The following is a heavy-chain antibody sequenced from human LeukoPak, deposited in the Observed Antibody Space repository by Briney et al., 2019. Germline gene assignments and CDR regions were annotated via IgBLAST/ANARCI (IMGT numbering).Heavy chain of an antibody. D-gene: IGHD6-6*01. CDR3: TTVRPSIAARTWWGNDY. Sequence: GGSLRLSCAASGFTFSNAWMSWVRQAPGKGLEWVGRIKSKTDGGTTDYAAPVKGRFTISRDDSKNTLYLQMNSLKTEDTAVYYCTTVRPSIAARTWWGNDYWGQGTLVTVSS. J-gene: IGHJ4*02. CDR2: IKSKTDGGTT. V-gene: IGHV3-15*01. CDR1: GFTFSNAW.